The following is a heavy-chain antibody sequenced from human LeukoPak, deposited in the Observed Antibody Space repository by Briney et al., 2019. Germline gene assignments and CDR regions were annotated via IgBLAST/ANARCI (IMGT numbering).Heavy chain of an antibody. J-gene: IGHJ4*02. CDR3: ASRAVPAAFGY. V-gene: IGHV4-39*01. CDR1: GGSISGSTYY. D-gene: IGHD2-2*01. CDR2: VYYSGST. Sequence: PSETLSLTCTVSGGSISGSTYYWGWIRQPPGKGLECIGSVYYSGSTYYNPSLKSRVTISIDTSKNQFSLRLSSVTAADTAVHYCASRAVPAAFGYWGQGTLVTVSS.